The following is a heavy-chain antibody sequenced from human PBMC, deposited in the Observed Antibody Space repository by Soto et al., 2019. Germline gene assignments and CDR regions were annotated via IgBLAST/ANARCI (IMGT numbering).Heavy chain of an antibody. CDR2: INAGNGNT. CDR3: ARGLNGYLHYFDY. V-gene: IGHV1-3*01. Sequence: GASVKVSCKASGYTFTSYAMNWVRQAPGQRLEWMGWINAGNGNTKYSQKFQGRVTITRDTSASTAYMELSSLRSEDTAVYYCARGLNGYLHYFDYWGQGTLVTVSS. D-gene: IGHD5-18*01. CDR1: GYTFTSYA. J-gene: IGHJ4*02.